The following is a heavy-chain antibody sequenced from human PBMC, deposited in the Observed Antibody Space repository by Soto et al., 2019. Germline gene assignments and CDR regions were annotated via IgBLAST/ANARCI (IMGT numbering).Heavy chain of an antibody. J-gene: IGHJ2*01. CDR1: GGSISSYY. CDR2: ISYSGST. D-gene: IGHD4-17*01. CDR3: ARRTGDYAYWYFDL. Sequence: QVQLQESGPGLVKPSETLSLTCTVSGGSISSYYWSWIRQPPGKGLEWIGYISYSGSTSYNPSLKSQVPISVDTSKTPSSRKLSSVTAADPAVYYCARRTGDYAYWYFDLWGRGTLVTVSS. V-gene: IGHV4-59*08.